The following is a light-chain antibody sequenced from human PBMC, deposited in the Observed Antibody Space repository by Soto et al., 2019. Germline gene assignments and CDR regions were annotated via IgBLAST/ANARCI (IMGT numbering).Light chain of an antibody. Sequence: DIQMTQSPSTLAASVGHRVTITCRASQSISSWLAWYQQKPGKAPKLLIYDASSLESGVPSRCSGSGSGTEFTLTISSLQPDDFATYCCQQYNSYPWTFGQGTKVDI. V-gene: IGKV1-5*01. CDR2: DAS. J-gene: IGKJ1*01. CDR3: QQYNSYPWT. CDR1: QSISSW.